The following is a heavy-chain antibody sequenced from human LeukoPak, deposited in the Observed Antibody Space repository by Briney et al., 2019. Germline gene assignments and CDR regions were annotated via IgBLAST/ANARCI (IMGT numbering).Heavy chain of an antibody. J-gene: IGHJ4*02. CDR1: GFTVSGNF. CDR3: AATRYDFWSGYPY. CDR2: IYNDGGT. Sequence: QPGGSLRLSCAASGFTVSGNFMTWVRQAPGKGLEWVSVIYNDGGTYYADSARGRFIISRDNSKNRLYLQMNSLRAEDTAVYYCAATRYDFWSGYPYWGQGALVTVSS. V-gene: IGHV3-66*02. D-gene: IGHD3-3*01.